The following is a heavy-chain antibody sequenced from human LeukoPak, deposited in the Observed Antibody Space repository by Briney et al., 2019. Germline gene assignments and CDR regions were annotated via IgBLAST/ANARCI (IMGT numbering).Heavy chain of an antibody. J-gene: IGHJ4*02. CDR2: IIPIFGTA. Sequence: SVKVSCKASGGTFSSYAISWVRQAPGQGLEWTGGIIPIFGTANYAQKFQGRVTITADESTSTAYMELSSLRSEDTAVYYCARDRDLYSGYDSSPYYFDYWGQGTLVTVSS. D-gene: IGHD5-12*01. V-gene: IGHV1-69*13. CDR3: ARDRDLYSGYDSSPYYFDY. CDR1: GGTFSSYA.